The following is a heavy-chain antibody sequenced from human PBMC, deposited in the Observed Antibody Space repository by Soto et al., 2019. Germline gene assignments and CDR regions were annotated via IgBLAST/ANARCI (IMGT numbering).Heavy chain of an antibody. V-gene: IGHV1-2*02. CDR3: AREENHCSSTSCQSEGYFDY. CDR2: INPNSGGT. D-gene: IGHD2-2*01. CDR1: GYTFTGYY. Sequence: ASLKVSCKGSGYTFTGYYMHWVRQAPGQGLEWMGWINPNSGGTNYAQKFQGRVTMTRDTSISTAYMELSRLRSDDTAVYYCAREENHCSSTSCQSEGYFDYWGQGSLVTVSS. J-gene: IGHJ4*02.